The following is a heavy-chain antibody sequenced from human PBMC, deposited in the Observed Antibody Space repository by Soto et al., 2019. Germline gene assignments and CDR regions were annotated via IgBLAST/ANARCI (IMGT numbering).Heavy chain of an antibody. CDR1: GFTFSSYA. CDR2: ISGSGGST. CDR3: AKDRDYGDYESWFDP. J-gene: IGHJ5*02. Sequence: EVQLLESGGGLVQPGGSLRLSCAASGFTFSSYAMSWVRQAPGKGLEWVSAISGSGGSTYYADSVKGRFTISRDNSKNALYLQMNSLRAEDTAVYYCAKDRDYGDYESWFDPWGQGTLVTVSS. V-gene: IGHV3-23*01. D-gene: IGHD4-17*01.